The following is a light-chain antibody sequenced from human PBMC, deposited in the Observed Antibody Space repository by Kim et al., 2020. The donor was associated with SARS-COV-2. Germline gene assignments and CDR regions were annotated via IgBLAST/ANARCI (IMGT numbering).Light chain of an antibody. J-gene: IGLJ2*01. Sequence: SYELTQPPSVSVSPGQTASITCSGDKLGDKYACWYQQKPGQSPVLVIYQDSKRPSGIPERFSGSNSGNTATLTISGTPAMDEADYYCQAWDSSTHVVFG. V-gene: IGLV3-1*01. CDR3: QAWDSSTHVV. CDR1: KLGDKY. CDR2: QDS.